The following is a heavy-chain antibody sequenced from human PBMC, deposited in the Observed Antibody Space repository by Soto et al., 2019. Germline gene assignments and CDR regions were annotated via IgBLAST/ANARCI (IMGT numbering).Heavy chain of an antibody. Sequence: QVQLVQSGTEVKKPGASVRVSCKASGYTFRTYGINWVRQAPGQGLEWVGWISAYDGDTNYAQKLQGRVTMTTDKATSTAYMDLRGLRSDDTAVYYCASASSGSPDSWGQGTLVTVSS. D-gene: IGHD3-10*01. CDR2: ISAYDGDT. CDR1: GYTFRTYG. CDR3: ASASSGSPDS. J-gene: IGHJ4*02. V-gene: IGHV1-18*01.